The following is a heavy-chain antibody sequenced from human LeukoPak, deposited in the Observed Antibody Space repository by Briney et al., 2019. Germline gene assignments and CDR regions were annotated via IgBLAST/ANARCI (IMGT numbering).Heavy chain of an antibody. CDR2: IGGTGGNT. J-gene: IGHJ4*02. D-gene: IGHD3-10*01. CDR1: GFPFTSYA. Sequence: GGSLRLSCAASGFPFTSYAMSWVRQAPGKGLEWVSSIGGTGGNTYYADSVKGRFTISRDNSKNTLYLQMNSLRAEGTAVYYCAKYRGFGDSYDSWGQGTLVTVSS. CDR3: AKYRGFGDSYDS. V-gene: IGHV3-23*01.